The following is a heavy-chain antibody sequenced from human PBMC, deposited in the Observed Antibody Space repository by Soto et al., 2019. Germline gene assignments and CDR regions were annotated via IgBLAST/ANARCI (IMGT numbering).Heavy chain of an antibody. Sequence: QVQLLQSGPEVKKPGASVKVSCRAFGYRFTEFGISWVRQAPGQGLEWVGWSRADNSHPNYAKSLQGRVNVTTDTASTAASMDLTSLPPAATAEYYCASTADLVDFVRDSYDELDTWGQGTLV. CDR2: SRADNSHP. V-gene: IGHV1-18*01. D-gene: IGHD1-1*01. CDR3: ASTADLVDFVRDSYDELDT. CDR1: GYRFTEFG. J-gene: IGHJ3*01.